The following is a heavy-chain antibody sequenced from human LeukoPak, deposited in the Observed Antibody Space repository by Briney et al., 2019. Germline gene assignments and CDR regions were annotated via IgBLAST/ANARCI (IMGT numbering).Heavy chain of an antibody. CDR3: ARQGVYVDTAMVSDY. J-gene: IGHJ4*02. V-gene: IGHV5-51*01. CDR2: IYPGDSDT. Sequence: GESLKIPCKGSGYSFTSYWIGWVRQMPGKGLEWMGIIYPGDSDTRYSPSFQGQVTISADKSISTAYLQWSSLKASDTAMYYCARQGVYVDTAMVSDYWGQGTLVTVSS. D-gene: IGHD5-18*01. CDR1: GYSFTSYW.